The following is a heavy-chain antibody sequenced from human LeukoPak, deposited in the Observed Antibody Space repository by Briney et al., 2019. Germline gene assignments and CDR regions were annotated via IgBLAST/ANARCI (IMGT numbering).Heavy chain of an antibody. V-gene: IGHV3-33*01. J-gene: IGHJ4*02. D-gene: IGHD3-22*01. CDR1: GFTFSSYG. Sequence: GGSLRLSCAASGFTFSSYGMHWVRQAPGKGLEWVAVIWYDGSNKYYADSVKGRFTISRDNSKNTLYLQMNSLRAEDTAVYYCARDIYYDSSGLPLYYFDYWGQGTLVTASS. CDR3: ARDIYYDSSGLPLYYFDY. CDR2: IWYDGSNK.